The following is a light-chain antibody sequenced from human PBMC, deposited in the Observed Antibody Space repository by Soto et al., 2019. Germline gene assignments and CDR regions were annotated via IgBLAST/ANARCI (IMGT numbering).Light chain of an antibody. CDR1: SSDVGGSNF. Sequence: QSVLTQPASVSDSPGQSITISCTGTSSDVGGSNFVSWYQQHPGKPPKLIIYDVANRPSGVSNRFSGSKSGSTASLIISRLQTEDEADYYCSSYTSGSTLYVFGTGTKVTVL. CDR2: DVA. V-gene: IGLV2-14*03. J-gene: IGLJ1*01. CDR3: SSYTSGSTLYV.